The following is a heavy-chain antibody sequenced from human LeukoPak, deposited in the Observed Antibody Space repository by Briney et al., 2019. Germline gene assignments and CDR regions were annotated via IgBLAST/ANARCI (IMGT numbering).Heavy chain of an antibody. D-gene: IGHD3-10*01. CDR1: GFTFSSYG. Sequence: GGSLRLSCAASGFTFSSYGMHWVRQAPGKGLEWVAVISYDGSNKYYADSVKGRFTISRDNSKNTLYLQMDSLRAEDTAVYYCAKDLDYGSGSYSGYWGQGTLVTVSS. CDR2: ISYDGSNK. V-gene: IGHV3-30*18. J-gene: IGHJ4*02. CDR3: AKDLDYGSGSYSGY.